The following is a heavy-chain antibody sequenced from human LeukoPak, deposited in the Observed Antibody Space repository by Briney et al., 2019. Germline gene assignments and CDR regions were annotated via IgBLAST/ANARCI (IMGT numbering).Heavy chain of an antibody. CDR3: ARDESGYARFFDY. Sequence: ASVKVSCKASGYTFNRYGLSWVRQAPGQGLEWMGWISAYNGNTNYAQKLQGRVTMTTDTSTSTGYMELRSLRSDDTAVYYCARDESGYARFFDYWGQGTLVTVSS. J-gene: IGHJ4*02. V-gene: IGHV1-18*01. D-gene: IGHD5-12*01. CDR2: ISAYNGNT. CDR1: GYTFNRYG.